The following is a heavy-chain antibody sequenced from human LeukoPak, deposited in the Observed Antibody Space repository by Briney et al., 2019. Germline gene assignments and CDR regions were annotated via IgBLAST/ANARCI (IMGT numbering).Heavy chain of an antibody. Sequence: SETLSLTCTVSGGSISGYYWSWIRQPPGKGLEWIGYISYSGSTNYNPSLKSRVTISVDTSKNQFSLKLSSVTAADTAVYSCARDGSGYNYFDYWGQGSLVTVSS. CDR2: ISYSGST. J-gene: IGHJ4*02. CDR1: GGSISGYY. CDR3: ARDGSGYNYFDY. D-gene: IGHD3-3*01. V-gene: IGHV4-59*01.